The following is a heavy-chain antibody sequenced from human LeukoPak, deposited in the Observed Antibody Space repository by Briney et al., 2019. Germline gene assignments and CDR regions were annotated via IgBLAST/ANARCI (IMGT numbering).Heavy chain of an antibody. CDR2: IIPMLCTA. V-gene: IGHV1-69*05. CDR3: ARALMRQYKSGRYMHYFDY. Sequence: GASVTLSFTASVGTFRSYAISWVRQAPGQGREWGGEIIPMLCTANYAQKFQGRVTITTDKSTSTAYMELRSLRSDDTAVYYCARALMRQYKSGRYMHYFDYWGQGTLVTVSS. CDR1: VGTFRSYA. J-gene: IGHJ4*02. D-gene: IGHD6-19*01.